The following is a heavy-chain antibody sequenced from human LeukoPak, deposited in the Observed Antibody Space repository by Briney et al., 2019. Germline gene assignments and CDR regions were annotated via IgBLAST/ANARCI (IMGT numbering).Heavy chain of an antibody. D-gene: IGHD6-19*01. V-gene: IGHV3-23*01. CDR1: GFTFSSYA. Sequence: GGSLRLSCAASGFTFSSYAMSWVRQAPGKGLEWVSAIRGSGGSTYFADSLKGRFTISRDNSKNTLYLQLNSLRAEDTAVYYCAKGVRAVAGTSWPNWGQGTLVTASS. CDR3: AKGVRAVAGTSWPN. CDR2: IRGSGGST. J-gene: IGHJ4*02.